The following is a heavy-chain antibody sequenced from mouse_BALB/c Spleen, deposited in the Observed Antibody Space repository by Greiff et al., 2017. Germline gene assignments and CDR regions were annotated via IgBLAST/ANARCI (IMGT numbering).Heavy chain of an antibody. CDR2: IDPANGNT. Sequence: VQLQQSGAELVKPGASVKLSCTASGFNIKDTYMHWVKQRPEQGLEWIGRIDPANGNTKYDPKFQGKATITADTSSNTAYLQLSSLTSEDTAVYYCADDYGSSYVGYWGQGTTLTVSS. CDR1: GFNIKDTY. CDR3: ADDYGSSYVGY. J-gene: IGHJ2*01. D-gene: IGHD1-1*01. V-gene: IGHV14-3*02.